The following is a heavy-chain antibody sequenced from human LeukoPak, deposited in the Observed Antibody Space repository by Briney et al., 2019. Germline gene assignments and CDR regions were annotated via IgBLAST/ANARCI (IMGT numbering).Heavy chain of an antibody. CDR3: ARDEGAPIAAANV. CDR1: GYTFTIYT. CDR2: ISAYNGNT. D-gene: IGHD6-13*01. V-gene: IGHV1-18*01. Sequence: GASVTVSYKASGYTFTIYTISWVRQAPGQGIEWMGWISAYNGNTNYGQKLQGRVTMTTDTSTSTAYMELRSLRPDDTAVYYCARDEGAPIAAANVWGRGTMVTVSS. J-gene: IGHJ3*01.